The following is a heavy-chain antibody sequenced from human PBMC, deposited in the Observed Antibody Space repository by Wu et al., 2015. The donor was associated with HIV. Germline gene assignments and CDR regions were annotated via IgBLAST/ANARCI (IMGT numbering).Heavy chain of an antibody. CDR1: GYTFTSYY. CDR2: INPSGGST. D-gene: IGHD3-10*01. V-gene: IGHV1-46*01. CDR3: ARGSKDYYGSGSYFDY. J-gene: IGHJ4*02. Sequence: QVQLVQSGAEVKKPGASVKVSCKASGYTFTSYYMHWVRQAPGQGLEWMGIINPSGGSTSYAQKFQGRVTMTRDTSTSTVYMELSSLRSEDTAVYYCARGSKDYYGSGSYFDYWGQGTLVTVSS.